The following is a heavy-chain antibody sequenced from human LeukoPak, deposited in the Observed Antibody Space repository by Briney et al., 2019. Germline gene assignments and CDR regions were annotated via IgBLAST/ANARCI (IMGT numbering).Heavy chain of an antibody. Sequence: PSETLSLTCTVSGGSISSSSYYWGWLRQPPGKGLQGIGSIYYSGSTYYNPSLKSRFTISVDTSKNQFSLKLSSVAAADTAVYYCARAGYCSRTSCYGAFGYWGQGTLVTVSS. D-gene: IGHD2-2*01. V-gene: IGHV4-39*07. J-gene: IGHJ4*02. CDR2: IYYSGST. CDR3: ARAGYCSRTSCYGAFGY. CDR1: GGSISSSSYY.